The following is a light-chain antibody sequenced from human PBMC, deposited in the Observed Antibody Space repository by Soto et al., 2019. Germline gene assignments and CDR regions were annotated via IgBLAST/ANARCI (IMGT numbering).Light chain of an antibody. CDR1: QSVSSSY. J-gene: IGKJ4*01. Sequence: ESARRSFRASQSVSSSYLAWYQQKPGQAPRLLIYGASNRATGIPDRFSGSGSGADFTLTISRLEPEDFAVYYCQQDDISPLTFGGGTKVDIK. V-gene: IGKV3-20*01. CDR2: GAS. CDR3: QQDDISPLT.